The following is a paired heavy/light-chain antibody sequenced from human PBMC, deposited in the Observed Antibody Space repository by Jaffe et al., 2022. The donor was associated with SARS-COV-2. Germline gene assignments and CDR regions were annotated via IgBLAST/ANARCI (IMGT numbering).Heavy chain of an antibody. V-gene: IGHV1-3*01. J-gene: IGHJ4*02. CDR3: ARRHDYGDY. Sequence: QVQLVQSGAEVKKTGASVNISCKASGYTFTSYAMHWVRQAPGQRLEWMGWINAGNGDTKYSQNFQGRVTITRDSSARTAYMELSSLRSEDTAVYYCARRHDYGDYWGQGTLVTVSS. CDR1: GYTFTSYA. CDR2: INAGNGDT.
Light chain of an antibody. V-gene: IGKV1-16*02. CDR2: AAS. CDR3: QQYNSYPLT. J-gene: IGKJ4*01. CDR1: QGISNY. Sequence: DIQMTQSPSSLSASVGDRVTITCRASQGISNYLAWFQQKPGKAPKSLIYAASSLQSGVPSKFSGSGAGTDFTLTISSLQPEDFATYYCQQYNSYPLTFGGGTKVEIK.